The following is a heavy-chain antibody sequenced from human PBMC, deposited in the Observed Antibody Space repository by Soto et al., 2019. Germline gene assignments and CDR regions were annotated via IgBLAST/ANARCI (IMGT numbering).Heavy chain of an antibody. CDR1: GFTVSSNY. D-gene: IGHD3-10*01. CDR2: IYSGGST. Sequence: GGSLRLSCAASGFTVSSNYMSWVRQAPGKGLEWVSVIYSGGSTYYADSVKGRFTISRDNSKNTLYLQMNSLRAEDTAVYYCAREPYGSGSYPLDVWGQGTTVTVSS. CDR3: AREPYGSGSYPLDV. J-gene: IGHJ6*02. V-gene: IGHV3-53*01.